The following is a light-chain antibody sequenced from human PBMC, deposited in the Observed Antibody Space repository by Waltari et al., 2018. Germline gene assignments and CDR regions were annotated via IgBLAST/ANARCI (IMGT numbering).Light chain of an antibody. V-gene: IGLV1-51*02. CDR3: GTWDNTLSAV. CDR1: TSNIGNNS. CDR2: GND. J-gene: IGLJ2*01. Sequence: QSVLTQPPSVSAAPGQKVSISCSGTTSNIGNNSVSWYQQFPGEAPKVLIYGNDKRTTGIPDRFSGSKSGTSATLDITGLQTGDEAVYYCGTWDNTLSAVFGGGTKVTVL.